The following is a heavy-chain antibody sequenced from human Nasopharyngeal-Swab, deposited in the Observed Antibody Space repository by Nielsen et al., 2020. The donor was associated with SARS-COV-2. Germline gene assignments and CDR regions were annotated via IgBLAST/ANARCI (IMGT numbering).Heavy chain of an antibody. CDR1: GFTFDDYA. V-gene: IGHV3-9*01. J-gene: IGHJ4*02. CDR3: ANHDSGSYWDY. CDR2: ISWNSGSI. Sequence: GGSLRLSCAASGFTFDDYAMHWVRQAPGKGLEWVSGISWNSGSIGYADSVKGRFTISRDNAKNSLYLQMNSLRAEDTALYYCANHDSGSYWDYWGQGTLVTVSS. D-gene: IGHD1-26*01.